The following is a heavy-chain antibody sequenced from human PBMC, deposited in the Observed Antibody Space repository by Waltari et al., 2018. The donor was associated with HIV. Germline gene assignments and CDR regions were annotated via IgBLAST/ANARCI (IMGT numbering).Heavy chain of an antibody. CDR3: ARVFRGTISYFDSRVGH. V-gene: IGHV1-2*02. Sequence: QVQLVQSGAEVKKPGASVKLSCKASGYTFSDYYMHWVRQAPGQGIEWMGLVYPNSGGTRYADKFQGRVTMTRDTSITTAYMELSRLRLDDTALYYCARVFRGTISYFDSRVGHWGQGTLVTVSS. CDR2: VYPNSGGT. J-gene: IGHJ4*02. D-gene: IGHD3-22*01. CDR1: GYTFSDYY.